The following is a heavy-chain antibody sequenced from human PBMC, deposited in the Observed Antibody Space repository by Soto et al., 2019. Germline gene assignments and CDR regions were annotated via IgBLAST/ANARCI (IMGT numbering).Heavy chain of an antibody. CDR3: AQTLALAAAGPGRFDL. Sequence: QVQLVQSGAEVKKPGSSVKVSCKASGGTFSSYAISWVRQAPGLGLEWMGGIIPLFGRANYAQKFQGRVTITAAASTSTAYMELISLRFEDTTVYYCAQTLALAAAGPGRFDLWGRGTQVTVSS. CDR2: IIPLFGRA. CDR1: GGTFSSYA. V-gene: IGHV1-69*12. J-gene: IGHJ2*01. D-gene: IGHD6-25*01.